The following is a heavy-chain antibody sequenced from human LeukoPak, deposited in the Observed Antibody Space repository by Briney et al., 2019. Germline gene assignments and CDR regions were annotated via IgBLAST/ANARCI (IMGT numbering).Heavy chain of an antibody. CDR3: AMGRYWPYASDI. V-gene: IGHV4-31*03. CDR2: IYYSGST. J-gene: IGHJ3*02. Sequence: SETLSLTCTVSGGSISSGGYYWSWIRQHPGKGLEWIGYIYYSGSTYYNPSLKSRVTISVDTSKNQFSLKLSSVTAADTAVYYCAMGRYWPYASDIWGQGTMVTVSS. D-gene: IGHD2-8*02. CDR1: GGSISSGGYY.